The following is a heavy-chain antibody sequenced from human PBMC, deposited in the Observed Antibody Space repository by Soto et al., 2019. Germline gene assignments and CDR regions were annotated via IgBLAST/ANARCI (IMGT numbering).Heavy chain of an antibody. V-gene: IGHV3-23*01. CDR2: ISGSGGST. Sequence: EVQLLESGGGLVQPGGSLRLSCAASGFTFSSYAMSWVRQAPGKGLEWVSAISGSGGSTYYVDSVKGRFTISRDNSKNTLYLQMNSLRAEDTAVYYCAKGSEGVVVAAVYFDYWGQGTLVTVSS. CDR1: GFTFSSYA. J-gene: IGHJ4*02. CDR3: AKGSEGVVVAAVYFDY. D-gene: IGHD2-15*01.